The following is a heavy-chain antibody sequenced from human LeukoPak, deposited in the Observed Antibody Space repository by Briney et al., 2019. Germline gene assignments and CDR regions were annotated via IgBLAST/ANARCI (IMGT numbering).Heavy chain of an antibody. CDR2: VYYSGST. V-gene: IGHV4-39*01. Sequence: PSETLSLTCTVSGGSISSSSYYWGWIRQPPGKGLEWIGNVYYSGSTYYNPSLKSRLTISVDTSKNQFSLKLNSVTATDTAVYYCARAVVSSGFSSFQHWGQGTLVTVSS. CDR1: GGSISSSSYY. CDR3: ARAVVSSGFSSFQH. J-gene: IGHJ1*01. D-gene: IGHD3-22*01.